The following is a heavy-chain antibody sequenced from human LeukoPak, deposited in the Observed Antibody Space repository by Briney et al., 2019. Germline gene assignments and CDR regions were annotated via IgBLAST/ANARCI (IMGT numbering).Heavy chain of an antibody. CDR2: MNPNSGNT. CDR3: ARETYYYYYYYMDV. CDR1: GYTFSSYD. V-gene: IGHV1-8*01. Sequence: GASVKVSCKASGYTFSSYDIIWVRQATGQGLEWMGWMNPNSGNTGYAQKFQGRVTMTRNTSTSTAYMELSSLTSEDTAVYYCARETYYYYYYYMDVWGKGTTVTISS. J-gene: IGHJ6*03.